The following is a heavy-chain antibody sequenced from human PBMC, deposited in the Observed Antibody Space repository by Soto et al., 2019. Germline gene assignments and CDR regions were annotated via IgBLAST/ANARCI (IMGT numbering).Heavy chain of an antibody. D-gene: IGHD6-6*01. J-gene: IGHJ5*02. CDR3: ARARSLDISASGRVWVDA. Sequence: QVQLVQSGAEVKKPGSSVKVSCKASGGTFSSYAMKWVRQAPGQGLEWVGGIIPLFRTANYAQKFQGRVTITAAEPTSTAYMELSSLRSEDTAVYYCARARSLDISASGRVWVDAWGQGTLVTVS. V-gene: IGHV1-69*01. CDR1: GGTFSSYA. CDR2: IIPLFRTA.